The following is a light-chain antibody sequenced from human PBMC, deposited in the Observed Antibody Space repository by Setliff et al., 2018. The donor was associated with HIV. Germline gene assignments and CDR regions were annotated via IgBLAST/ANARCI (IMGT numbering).Light chain of an antibody. Sequence: QSALTQPRSVSGSPGQSVTISCTGTTSDVGDDNYVSWYQHHPGKGPKLMIFDVNKRPSGVPDRFSGSKSDNTASLTISGLQTEDEADYYCCSYAGNYIRIFGGGTKVTVL. J-gene: IGLJ2*01. V-gene: IGLV2-11*01. CDR2: DVN. CDR1: TSDVGDDNY. CDR3: CSYAGNYIRI.